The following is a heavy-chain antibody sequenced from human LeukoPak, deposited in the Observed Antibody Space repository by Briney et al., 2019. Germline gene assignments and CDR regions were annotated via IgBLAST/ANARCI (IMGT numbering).Heavy chain of an antibody. Sequence: SETLSLTCTVSGGSINIGGYYWSWIRQHPGKGLEWVGYIYYTGTTYYNASLKSRLTMSVDTSENQFSLKLTSVTAADTAVYYCARYSSRSFYFDFWGPGTLVTVSS. D-gene: IGHD2-2*01. CDR3: ARYSSRSFYFDF. V-gene: IGHV4-31*03. CDR2: IYYTGTT. J-gene: IGHJ4*02. CDR1: GGSINIGGYY.